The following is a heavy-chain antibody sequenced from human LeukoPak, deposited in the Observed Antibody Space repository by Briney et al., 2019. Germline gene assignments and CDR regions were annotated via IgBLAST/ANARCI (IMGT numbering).Heavy chain of an antibody. V-gene: IGHV3-30*04. D-gene: IGHD2-15*01. J-gene: IGHJ4*02. Sequence: GGSLRLSCAASGFTFSSYAMHWVRQAPGKGLEWVAVISYDGSNKYYVDSVKGRFTISRDNSKNTLYLQMNSLRAEDTAVYYCARGTDIVVVVAPFDYWGQGTLVTVSS. CDR2: ISYDGSNK. CDR1: GFTFSSYA. CDR3: ARGTDIVVVVAPFDY.